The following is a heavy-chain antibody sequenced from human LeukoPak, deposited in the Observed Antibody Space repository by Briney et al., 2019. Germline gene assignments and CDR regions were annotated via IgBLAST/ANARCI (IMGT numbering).Heavy chain of an antibody. CDR2: INPNSGGT. CDR3: ARAMVRGVNWFDP. J-gene: IGHJ5*02. V-gene: IGHV1-2*04. D-gene: IGHD3-10*01. Sequence: ASVKVSFKASGYTFTVYYMHWVRQAPGQGLEWMGWINPNSGGTNYAQKFQGWVTMTRDTSISTAYMELSRPRSDDTAVYYCARAMVRGVNWFDPWGQGTLVTVSS. CDR1: GYTFTVYY.